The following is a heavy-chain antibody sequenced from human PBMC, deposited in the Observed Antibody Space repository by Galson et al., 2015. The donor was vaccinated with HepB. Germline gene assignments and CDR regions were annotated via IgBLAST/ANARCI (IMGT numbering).Heavy chain of an antibody. CDR2: ISSSSSYI. V-gene: IGHV3-21*01. CDR1: GFTFSSYS. Sequence: SLRLSCAASGFTFSSYSMNWVRQAPGKGLERVSSISSSSSYIYYADSVKGRFTISSDNAKNSLYLQMNSLRAEDTAVYYCARHPTTNYYGSGSYYISSYYYYYGMDVWGQGTTVTVSS. J-gene: IGHJ6*02. D-gene: IGHD3-10*01. CDR3: ARHPTTNYYGSGSYYISSYYYYYGMDV.